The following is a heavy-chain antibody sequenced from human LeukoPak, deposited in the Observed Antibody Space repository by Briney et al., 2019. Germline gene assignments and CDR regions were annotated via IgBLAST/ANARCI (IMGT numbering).Heavy chain of an antibody. D-gene: IGHD2-15*01. CDR2: IIPIFGTA. Sequence: SVTVSCKASGGTFSSYAISWVRQAPGQGLEWMGGIIPIFGTANYAQKFQGRVTITTDESTSTAYMELSSLRSEDTAVYYCARIRGYCSGGSCYSGGWIDYWGQGTLVTVSS. V-gene: IGHV1-69*05. J-gene: IGHJ4*02. CDR3: ARIRGYCSGGSCYSGGWIDY. CDR1: GGTFSSYA.